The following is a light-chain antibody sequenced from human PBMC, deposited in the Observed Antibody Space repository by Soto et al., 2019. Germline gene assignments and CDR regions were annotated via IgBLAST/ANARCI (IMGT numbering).Light chain of an antibody. J-gene: IGKJ1*01. CDR1: QSVSSN. Sequence: EIVMTQSPATLSVSPGERATLSCRASQSVSSNLAWYQQKPGQAPRLLIYGASTRATGIPARFSGSGSGTEFTLTISSLQSEDFAVYYCQQYNNPTWTFGQGTRWKSN. CDR3: QQYNNPTWT. V-gene: IGKV3-15*01. CDR2: GAS.